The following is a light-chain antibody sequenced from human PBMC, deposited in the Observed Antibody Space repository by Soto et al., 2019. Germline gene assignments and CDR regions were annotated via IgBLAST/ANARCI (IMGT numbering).Light chain of an antibody. Sequence: DIQMTQSPSSLSASVGDRVTLTCRASQGISNYLAWNQQKPGKVPKLLIYAASTLQSGVPSRFSGSGSGTDFTLTISSLQPEDVATYYCQKYNSAPPFTFGPGTKVDIK. V-gene: IGKV1-27*01. J-gene: IGKJ3*01. CDR2: AAS. CDR3: QKYNSAPPFT. CDR1: QGISNY.